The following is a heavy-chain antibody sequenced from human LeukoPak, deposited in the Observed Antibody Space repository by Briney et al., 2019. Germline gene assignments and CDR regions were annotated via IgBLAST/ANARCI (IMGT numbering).Heavy chain of an antibody. CDR3: ARGGYVWGSYRH. CDR1: GGSFSGYY. D-gene: IGHD3-16*02. J-gene: IGHJ4*02. Sequence: SETLSLTCAVYGGSFSGYYWSWIRQPPGKGLEWIGEINHSGSTNYNPSLKSRVTISVDTSKHQFSLKLSSVTAADTAVYYCARGGYVWGSYRHWGQGTLVTVSS. CDR2: INHSGST. V-gene: IGHV4-34*01.